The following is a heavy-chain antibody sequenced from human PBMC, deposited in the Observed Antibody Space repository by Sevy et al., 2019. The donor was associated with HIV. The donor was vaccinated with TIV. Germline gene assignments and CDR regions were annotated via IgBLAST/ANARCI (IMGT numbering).Heavy chain of an antibody. CDR2: IYYTGST. Sequence: SETLSLTCTVSGGSINSDDYYWSWIRQPPGKGLEWIGYIYYTGSTYYNPSLKSRVFISVDRSKNHFSLKLSSVTAADTAVYYCARGGEDFWSADYYNTYSGMDVWGQGTTVTVSS. CDR3: ARGGEDFWSADYYNTYSGMDV. J-gene: IGHJ6*02. V-gene: IGHV4-30-4*01. D-gene: IGHD3-3*01. CDR1: GGSINSDDYY.